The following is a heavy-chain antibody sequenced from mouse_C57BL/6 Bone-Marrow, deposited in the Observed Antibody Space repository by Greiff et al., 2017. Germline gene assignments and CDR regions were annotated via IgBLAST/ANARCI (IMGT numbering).Heavy chain of an antibody. CDR2: ILPGSGST. Sequence: VQRVESGAELMKPGASVKLSCKATGYTFTGYWIEWVKQRPGHGLEWIGEILPGSGSTNYNEKFKGKATFTADTASNTVYMQLSSLTTEDSAIYDCDPYGGGFAYWCQGTLVTVSA. D-gene: IGHD1-1*01. CDR1: GYTFTGYW. CDR3: DPYGGGFAY. J-gene: IGHJ3*01. V-gene: IGHV1-9*01.